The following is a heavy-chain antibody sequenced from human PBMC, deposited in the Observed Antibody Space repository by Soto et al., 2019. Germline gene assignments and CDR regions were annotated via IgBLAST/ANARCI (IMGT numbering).Heavy chain of an antibody. CDR3: ARTRAVWFDP. J-gene: IGHJ5*02. CDR1: GDSISSSSDY. V-gene: IGHV4-39*01. D-gene: IGHD6-19*01. CDR2: MYSSGSP. Sequence: PSETLSLTCTVSGDSISSSSDYWGWIRQPPGKGLEWIGNMYSSGSPYYNPSLKSRVTISVDTSKNQFSLKLSSVTAADTAVYYCARTRAVWFDPWGQGTLVTVS.